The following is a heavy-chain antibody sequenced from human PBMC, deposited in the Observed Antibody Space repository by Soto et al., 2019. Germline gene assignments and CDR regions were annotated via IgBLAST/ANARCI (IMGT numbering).Heavy chain of an antibody. D-gene: IGHD2-15*01. CDR1: GGSISSGGYY. CDR3: ARDRECSGGTCYNYFDY. CDR2: IYYSGST. Sequence: TLSLTCTVSGGSISSGGYYWSWIRQHPGKGLEWIGYIYYSGSTYYNPSLKSRVTISVDTSKNQFSLKLSSVTAADTAVYYCARDRECSGGTCYNYFDYWGQATRVTVSS. J-gene: IGHJ4*02. V-gene: IGHV4-31*03.